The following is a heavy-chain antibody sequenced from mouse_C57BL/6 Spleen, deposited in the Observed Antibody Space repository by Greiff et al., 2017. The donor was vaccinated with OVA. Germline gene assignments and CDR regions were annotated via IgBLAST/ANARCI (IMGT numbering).Heavy chain of an antibody. CDR1: GYTFTSYW. D-gene: IGHD2-4*01. J-gene: IGHJ4*01. V-gene: IGHV1-53*01. Sequence: QVQLQQSGTELVKPGASVKLSCKASGYTFTSYWMHWVKQRPGQGLEWIGNINPSNGGTNYNEKFKSKATLTVDTSSSTAYMQLSSLTSEDSAVYYCARLWNDYDDYYGMDYWGQGTSVTVSS. CDR2: INPSNGGT. CDR3: ARLWNDYDDYYGMDY.